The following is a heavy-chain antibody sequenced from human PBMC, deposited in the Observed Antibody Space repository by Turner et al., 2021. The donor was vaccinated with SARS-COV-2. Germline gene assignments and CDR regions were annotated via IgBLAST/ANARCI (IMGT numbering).Heavy chain of an antibody. CDR2: IGTAGDT. V-gene: IGHV3-13*04. CDR1: GFTFSSYD. J-gene: IGHJ5*02. D-gene: IGHD3-22*01. CDR3: ARGYYDSSGYRNWFDP. Sequence: VQLVESGGGLVQPGGSLRLSCAASGFTFSSYDMHWVRQATGKGLEWVSAIGTAGDTYYPGSVKGRFTISRENAKNSLYLQMNSLRAGDTAVYYCARGYYDSSGYRNWFDPWGQGTLVTVSS.